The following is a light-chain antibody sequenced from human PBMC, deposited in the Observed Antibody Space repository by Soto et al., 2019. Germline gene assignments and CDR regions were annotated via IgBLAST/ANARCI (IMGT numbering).Light chain of an antibody. Sequence: QSVLTQPPSVSGAPGQRVNISCTGSSSNIGAGHVVHWYQQFPGRAPNLLIYGSSNRPSGVPDRFSGSKSGSSASLAITGLQAEDEADYYCQSYDNGLSASVFGGGTKVTVL. CDR2: GSS. J-gene: IGLJ2*01. CDR1: SSNIGAGHV. CDR3: QSYDNGLSASV. V-gene: IGLV1-40*01.